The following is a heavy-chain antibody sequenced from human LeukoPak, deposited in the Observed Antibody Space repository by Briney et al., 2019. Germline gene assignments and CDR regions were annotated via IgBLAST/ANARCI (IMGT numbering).Heavy chain of an antibody. CDR1: GYRFTSYW. CDR3: VTRWQSAAAYSMDV. J-gene: IGHJ6*02. Sequence: GESLKISCKGSGYRFTSYWIGWVRQMPGKGLEWMGIIYPGDSDTRYSPSSQGQVTISADKSISTAYLQWSSLKASDTAMYYCVTRWQSAAAYSMDVWGQGTTVTVSS. V-gene: IGHV5-51*01. D-gene: IGHD6-13*01. CDR2: IYPGDSDT.